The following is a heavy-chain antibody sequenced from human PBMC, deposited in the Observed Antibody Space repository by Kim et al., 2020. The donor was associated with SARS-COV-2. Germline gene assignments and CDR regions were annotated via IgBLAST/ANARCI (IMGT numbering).Heavy chain of an antibody. Sequence: GGSLRLSCAASGFTFSSYSMNWVRQAPGKGLEWVSSISSSSSYIYYADSVKGRFTISRDNAKNSLYLQMNSLRAEDTAVYYCARSGTDYPTPGAVAGTYFDYWGQGTLVTVSS. V-gene: IGHV3-21*01. CDR2: ISSSSSYI. J-gene: IGHJ4*02. CDR1: GFTFSSYS. CDR3: ARSGTDYPTPGAVAGTYFDY. D-gene: IGHD6-19*01.